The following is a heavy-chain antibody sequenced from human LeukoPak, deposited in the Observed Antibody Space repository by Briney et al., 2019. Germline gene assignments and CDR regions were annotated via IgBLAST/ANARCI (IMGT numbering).Heavy chain of an antibody. CDR3: AREGSAYCSGGSCYVY. CDR1: GGTFSSYA. CDR2: IIPIFGTA. J-gene: IGHJ4*02. Sequence: SVKVSCKASGGTFSSYAISWVRQAPGQGLEWMGGIIPIFGTANYAQKFQGRVTITTDESTSTAYMELSSLRTEDTAVYYCAREGSAYCSGGSCYVYWGQGTLVTVSS. D-gene: IGHD2-15*01. V-gene: IGHV1-69*05.